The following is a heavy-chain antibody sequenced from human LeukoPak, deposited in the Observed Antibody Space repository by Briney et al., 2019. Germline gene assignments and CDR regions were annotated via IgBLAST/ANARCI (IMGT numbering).Heavy chain of an antibody. J-gene: IGHJ4*02. V-gene: IGHV3-53*01. CDR2: IYSGGST. Sequence: PGGSLRLSCAASGFIFSHYGMSWVRQAPGKVLEWVSVIYSGGSTYYADSVKGRFTISRDNSKNTLYLQMNSLRAEDTAVYYCARVRYSGSDYYFDYWGQGTLVTVSS. D-gene: IGHD3-10*01. CDR1: GFIFSHYG. CDR3: ARVRYSGSDYYFDY.